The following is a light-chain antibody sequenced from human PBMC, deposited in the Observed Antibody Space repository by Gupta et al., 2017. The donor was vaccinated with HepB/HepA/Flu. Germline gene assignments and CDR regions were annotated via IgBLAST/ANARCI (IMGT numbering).Light chain of an antibody. J-gene: IGKJ3*01. Sequence: EIVLTHSPSTLSLSPGEISTLSCRARQSVSRYLAWYHQKQSQAPRRLIYDASNRPKATPASCSGSGVGSDGNVTINSREPEDWEVYSSQQLTNGHALFTFGHGTKVDIK. CDR2: DAS. V-gene: IGKV3D-11*02. CDR3: QQLTNGHALFT. CDR1: QSVSRY.